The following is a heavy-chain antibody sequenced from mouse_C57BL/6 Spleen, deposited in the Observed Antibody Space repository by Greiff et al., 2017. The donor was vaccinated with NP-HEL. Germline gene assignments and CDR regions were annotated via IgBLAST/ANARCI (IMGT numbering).Heavy chain of an antibody. V-gene: IGHV3-6*01. CDR1: GYSITSGYY. CDR2: ISYDGSN. CDR3: ARDQLRRPFDY. J-gene: IGHJ2*01. Sequence: VQLKESGPGLVKPSQSLSLTCSVTGYSITSGYYWNWIRQFPGNKLEWMGYISYDGSNNYNPSLKNRIPITRDTSKNQFFLKLNSVTTEDTATYYCARDQLRRPFDYWGQGTTLTVSS. D-gene: IGHD1-1*01.